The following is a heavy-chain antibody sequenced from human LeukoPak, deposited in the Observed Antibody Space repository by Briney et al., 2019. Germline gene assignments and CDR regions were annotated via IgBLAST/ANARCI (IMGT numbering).Heavy chain of an antibody. CDR2: ISSSGSTI. V-gene: IGHV3-48*03. CDR1: GFTFSSYE. Sequence: SGGSPRLSCAASGFTFSSYEMNWVRQAPGKGLEWVSYISSSGSTIYYADSVKGRFTVSRDNAKNSLYLQMNSLRAEDTAVYYCARSYVVVTAIDAFDIWGQGTMVTVSS. J-gene: IGHJ3*02. D-gene: IGHD2-21*02. CDR3: ARSYVVVTAIDAFDI.